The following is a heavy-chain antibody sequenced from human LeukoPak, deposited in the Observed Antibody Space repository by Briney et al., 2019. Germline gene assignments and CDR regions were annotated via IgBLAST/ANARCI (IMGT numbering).Heavy chain of an antibody. CDR3: ARGKVVTMVRGVIITYFDY. CDR2: IIPSDGST. CDR1: GYSFTRYF. J-gene: IGHJ4*02. V-gene: IGHV1-46*01. D-gene: IGHD3-10*01. Sequence: VASVKVSCKASGYSFTRYFIHWVRQAPGQGREWMGIIIPSDGSTSYAQKFQGRVTMTRDTSTSTVYMELSSLRSEDTAVYYCARGKVVTMVRGVIITYFDYWGQGTLVTVSS.